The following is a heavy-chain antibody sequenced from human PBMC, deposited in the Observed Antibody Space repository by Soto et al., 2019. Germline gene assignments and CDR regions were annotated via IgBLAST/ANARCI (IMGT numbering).Heavy chain of an antibody. J-gene: IGHJ6*02. CDR3: ARGFSSVSMDA. CDR2: IYSSGSA. D-gene: IGHD6-19*01. V-gene: IGHV4-61*08. Sequence: KSSDTLSLTCTVSGDSISSGGYYWGWIRQPPGKGLEWIGYIYSSGSANYNPSLKSRVTISRDTSKNQISLKVASVTAADTAGYYCARGFSSVSMDAWGQGTTVTVSS. CDR1: GDSISSGGYY.